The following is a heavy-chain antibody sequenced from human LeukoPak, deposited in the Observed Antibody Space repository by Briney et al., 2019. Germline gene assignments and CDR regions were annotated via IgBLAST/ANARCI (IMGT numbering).Heavy chain of an antibody. CDR2: MYTSGST. J-gene: IGHJ4*02. CDR1: GGSISSYY. CDR3: ARDHYGSGSYKSYFDS. Sequence: PSETLSLTCTVSGGSISSYYWSWLRQPAGKGQEWIGRMYTSGSTKYNPSLKSRVTISVDNSKNQLSLKLTSVTAADTAVYYCARDHYGSGSYKSYFDSWGQGTQVTVSS. D-gene: IGHD3-10*01. V-gene: IGHV4-4*07.